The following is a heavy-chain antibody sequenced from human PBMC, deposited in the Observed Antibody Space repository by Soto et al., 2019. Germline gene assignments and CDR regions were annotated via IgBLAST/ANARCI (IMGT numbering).Heavy chain of an antibody. Sequence: EVHLLESGGDLVQPGGSLRLSCTASGLTFSTYAMSWVRQAPGKGLEWVSAIGGSGTGGRTYYADSVKGRFTISRDNSKNTVYLQMNSLRADDTAVYYCVKSPGGLDGYKSDYYGMDVWGQGTTVTVSS. D-gene: IGHD5-12*01. V-gene: IGHV3-23*01. J-gene: IGHJ6*02. CDR2: IGGSGTGGRT. CDR1: GLTFSTYA. CDR3: VKSPGGLDGYKSDYYGMDV.